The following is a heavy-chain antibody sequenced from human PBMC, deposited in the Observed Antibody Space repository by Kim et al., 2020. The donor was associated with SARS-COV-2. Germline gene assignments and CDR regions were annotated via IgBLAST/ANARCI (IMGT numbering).Heavy chain of an antibody. CDR2: IYYSGST. V-gene: IGHV4-31*03. CDR1: GGSISSGGYY. D-gene: IGHD5-12*01. Sequence: SETLSLTCTVSGGSISSGGYYWSWIRQHPGKGLEWIGYIYYSGSTYYNPSLKSRVTISVDTSKNQFSLKLSSVTAADTAVYYCARREYSGYADWFDPWGQGTLVTVSS. CDR3: ARREYSGYADWFDP. J-gene: IGHJ5*02.